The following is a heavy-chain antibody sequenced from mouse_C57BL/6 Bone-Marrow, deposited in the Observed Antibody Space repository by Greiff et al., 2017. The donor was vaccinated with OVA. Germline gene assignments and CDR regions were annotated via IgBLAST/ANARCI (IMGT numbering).Heavy chain of an antibody. J-gene: IGHJ2*01. CDR2: IDPSDSYT. V-gene: IGHV1-69*01. CDR1: GYTFTSSW. D-gene: IGHD1-1*01. CDR3: ARGTTVAPFY. Sequence: QVQLQQPGAELVMPGASVKLSCKASGYTFTSSWMHWVKQRPGQGLEWIGEIDPSDSYTNYNQKFKGKSTLTVDKSSSTAYMQLSSLTSEDSAVYYCARGTTVAPFYWGQGTTLTVSS.